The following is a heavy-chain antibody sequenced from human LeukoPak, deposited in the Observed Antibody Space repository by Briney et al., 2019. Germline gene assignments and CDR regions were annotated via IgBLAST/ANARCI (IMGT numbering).Heavy chain of an antibody. Sequence: GGSLRLSCAASGFTVSSNYMSWVRQAPGKGLEWVSVIYSGGSTYYADSVKGRFTISRDNSKNTLYLQMNSLRAEDTAVYYCGGSGYYNEYFQHWGQGTLVTVSS. CDR1: GFTVSSNY. V-gene: IGHV3-66*01. CDR2: IYSGGST. D-gene: IGHD3-22*01. CDR3: GGSGYYNEYFQH. J-gene: IGHJ1*01.